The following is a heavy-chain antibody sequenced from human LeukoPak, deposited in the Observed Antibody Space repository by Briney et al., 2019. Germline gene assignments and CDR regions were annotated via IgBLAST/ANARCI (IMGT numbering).Heavy chain of an antibody. CDR1: GGSFSGYY. CDR3: ARDPRDGYDY. D-gene: IGHD5-24*01. CDR2: INHSGST. J-gene: IGHJ4*02. Sequence: PSETLSLTCAVYGGSFSGYYWSWIRQPPGKGLEWIGEINHSGSTNYNPSLKSRVTISVDTSKNQFSLKLSSVTAADTAVYYCARDPRDGYDYWGQGTLVTVSS. V-gene: IGHV4-34*01.